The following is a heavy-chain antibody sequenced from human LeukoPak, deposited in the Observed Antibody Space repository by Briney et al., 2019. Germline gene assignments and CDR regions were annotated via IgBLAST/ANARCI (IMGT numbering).Heavy chain of an antibody. CDR1: GFTFSSYS. CDR3: ARDFEQQLVPSFDY. V-gene: IGHV3-21*01. CDR2: ISSSSSYI. D-gene: IGHD6-13*01. Sequence: GGSLRLSXAASGFTFSSYSMNWVRQAPGKGLEWVSSISSSSSYIYYADSVKGRFTISRDNAKNSLYLQMNSLRAEDTAVYYCARDFEQQLVPSFDYWGQGTLVTVSS. J-gene: IGHJ4*02.